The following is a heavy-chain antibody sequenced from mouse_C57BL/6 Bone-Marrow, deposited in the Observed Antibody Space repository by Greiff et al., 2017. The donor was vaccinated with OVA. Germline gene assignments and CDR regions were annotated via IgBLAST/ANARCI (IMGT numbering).Heavy chain of an antibody. CDR2: IWSDGST. V-gene: IGHV2-6-1*01. D-gene: IGHD2-1*01. Sequence: VKLMESGPGLVAPSQSLSITCTVSGFSLTSYGVHWVRQPPGKGLEWLVVIWSDGSTTYNSALKSRLSISKDNSKSQVFLKMNSLQTDDTAMYYCARHEDGNSAMDYWGQGTSVTVSS. CDR3: ARHEDGNSAMDY. CDR1: GFSLTSYG. J-gene: IGHJ4*01.